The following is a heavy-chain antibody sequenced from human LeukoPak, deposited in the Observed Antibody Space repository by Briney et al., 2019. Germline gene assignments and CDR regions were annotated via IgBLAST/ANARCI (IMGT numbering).Heavy chain of an antibody. Sequence: HAASVKVSCKASGYTFTNYDISWVRQASGQGLEWMGWMNPNNGYTAYTQKFQGRVTMTRNTSINTAYVELIGLRSEDTAVYYCAKANSGRYGFDYWGQGTLITVSS. CDR1: GYTFTNYD. V-gene: IGHV1-8*01. D-gene: IGHD3-10*01. J-gene: IGHJ4*02. CDR3: AKANSGRYGFDY. CDR2: MNPNNGYT.